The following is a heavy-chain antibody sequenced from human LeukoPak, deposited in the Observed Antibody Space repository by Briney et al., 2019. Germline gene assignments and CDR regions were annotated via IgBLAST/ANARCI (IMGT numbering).Heavy chain of an antibody. CDR3: ARLVGATGAFDI. CDR2: IFYSGTT. CDR1: GDSISSSSYF. V-gene: IGHV4-39*01. D-gene: IGHD2-2*01. Sequence: SETLSLTCTVYGDSISSSSYFWAWIRQPPGRGLEWIGSIFYSGTTYYNPSTKSRVTISVDTSRNQFSLKLSSVTAADTAVFYCARLVGATGAFDIWGQGTMVTVSS. J-gene: IGHJ3*02.